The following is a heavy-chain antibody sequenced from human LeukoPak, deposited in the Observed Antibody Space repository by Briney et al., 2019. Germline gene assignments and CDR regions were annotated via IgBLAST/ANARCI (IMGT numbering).Heavy chain of an antibody. D-gene: IGHD1-26*01. CDR3: ARIFGSYFAFDI. Sequence: GGSLRLSCAASGFTFSSYGMHWVRQAPGKGLEWVAVISYDGSNKYYADSVKGRFTISRDNSKNTLYLQMNSLRAEDTAVYYCARIFGSYFAFDIWGQGTMVTVSS. J-gene: IGHJ3*02. CDR2: ISYDGSNK. V-gene: IGHV3-30*03. CDR1: GFTFSSYG.